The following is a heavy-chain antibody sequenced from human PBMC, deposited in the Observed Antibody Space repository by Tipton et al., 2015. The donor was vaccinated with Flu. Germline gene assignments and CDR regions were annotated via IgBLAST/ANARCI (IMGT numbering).Heavy chain of an antibody. J-gene: IGHJ3*02. Sequence: QLVQSGAEVKKPGESLKISCKVSGYSFTNFWIGWVRQMPGKGLEWMGIIYLDESDIRYSPSFQGQVTISADKSIRTAYLQWSSLKASDTAMYYCAREDYYDSSGQSPIYPFVIWGQGTMVTVSS. CDR3: AREDYYDSSGQSPIYPFVI. CDR1: GYSFTNFW. V-gene: IGHV5-51*03. D-gene: IGHD3-22*01. CDR2: IYLDESDI.